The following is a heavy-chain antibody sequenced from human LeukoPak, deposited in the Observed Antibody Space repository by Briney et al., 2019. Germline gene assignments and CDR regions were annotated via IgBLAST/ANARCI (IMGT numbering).Heavy chain of an antibody. D-gene: IGHD3-22*01. Sequence: SETLSLTCTVSGGSISSHYWSWIRQPPGKGLEWIGYIYYSGSTNYNPSLKSRVTISVDTSKNQFSLKLSSVTAVDTAVYYCAREYYYDSTGVGFDYWGQGTLVIVSS. V-gene: IGHV4-59*11. CDR3: AREYYYDSTGVGFDY. J-gene: IGHJ4*02. CDR2: IYYSGST. CDR1: GGSISSHY.